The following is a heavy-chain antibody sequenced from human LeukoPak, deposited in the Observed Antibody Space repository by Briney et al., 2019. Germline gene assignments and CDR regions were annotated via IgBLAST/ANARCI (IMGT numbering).Heavy chain of an antibody. V-gene: IGHV3-30-3*01. CDR1: GFTFSSYA. D-gene: IGHD6-13*01. CDR2: ISYDGSNK. CDR3: ARAGVAAAGIADWFDP. J-gene: IGHJ5*02. Sequence: GGSLRLSCAASGFTFSSYAMHWVRQAPGKGLEWVAVISYDGSNKYYADSVKGRFTISRDNSKNTLYLQMNSLRAEDTAVYYCARAGVAAAGIADWFDPWGQGTLVTVSS.